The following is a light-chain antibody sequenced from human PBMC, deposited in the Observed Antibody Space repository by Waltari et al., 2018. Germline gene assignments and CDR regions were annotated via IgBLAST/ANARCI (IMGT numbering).Light chain of an antibody. V-gene: IGLV3-21*02. Sequence: SSVLTQAPSVSVAPGQTATVTCGGANIGVRSVHWYPQRPGRAPVLVVYLDSDRPSGIPDRFSGSKSGNAATLTISRVEAGDEADYYCHVWDGKTVMFGGGTKLTVL. CDR3: HVWDGKTVM. J-gene: IGLJ3*02. CDR2: LDS. CDR1: NIGVRS.